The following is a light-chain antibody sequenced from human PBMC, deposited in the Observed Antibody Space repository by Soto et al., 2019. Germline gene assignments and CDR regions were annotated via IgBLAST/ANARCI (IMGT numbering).Light chain of an antibody. CDR3: QQSHSTPIT. CDR2: GAS. CDR1: QSVGSN. Sequence: EIVMTQSPATLSLSPGERATITCRASQSVGSNLAWYQQKPGQAPRLLIYGASTMATGVPARFSGSGSGTELTLTISSLQSEDFGVYYCQQSHSTPITFGQGTRLEIK. V-gene: IGKV3-15*01. J-gene: IGKJ5*01.